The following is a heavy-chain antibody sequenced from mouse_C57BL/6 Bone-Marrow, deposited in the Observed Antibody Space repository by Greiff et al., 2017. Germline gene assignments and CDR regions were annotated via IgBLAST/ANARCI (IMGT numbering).Heavy chain of an antibody. CDR2: IWSGGGT. CDR3: ARNYYYCYYYAMDY. Sequence: VQLKESGPGLVQPSQSLSITCTVSGFSLTSYGVHWVRQSPGKGLEWLGVIWSGGGTDYNAAFISRLSISKDNSKSQVFFKMNSLQADDTAIYYCARNYYYCYYYAMDYWGQGTSVTVSS. V-gene: IGHV2-2*01. J-gene: IGHJ4*01. D-gene: IGHD1-1*01. CDR1: GFSLTSYG.